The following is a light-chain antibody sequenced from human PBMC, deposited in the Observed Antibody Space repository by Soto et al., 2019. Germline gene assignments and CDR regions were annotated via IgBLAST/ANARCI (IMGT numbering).Light chain of an antibody. CDR1: QSVSSN. J-gene: IGKJ5*01. Sequence: EILMTQSPATLSVSPGERATLSCRASQSVSSNLAWYQQKPGQAPRLLIYDASSRATGIPDRFSGSGSGTDFTLTISRLEPEDFAVYYCQQYGSSVTFGQGTRLEI. CDR3: QQYGSSVT. CDR2: DAS. V-gene: IGKV3-20*01.